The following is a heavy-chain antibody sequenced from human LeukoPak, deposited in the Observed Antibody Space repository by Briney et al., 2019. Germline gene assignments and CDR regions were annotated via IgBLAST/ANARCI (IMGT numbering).Heavy chain of an antibody. D-gene: IGHD3-22*01. J-gene: IGHJ4*02. CDR2: FKSKADGRAT. Sequence: GGSFRLPCGASGFTFSKTWMSWVRQATGKGLEGRGPFKSKADGRATDHASPVQGRITISRDDSQHTLYVQVDSLKAEDTAVYYCSPYRWKYDSSGYDYWGQGTLVAVSS. V-gene: IGHV3-15*01. CDR1: GFTFSKTW. CDR3: SPYRWKYDSSGYDY.